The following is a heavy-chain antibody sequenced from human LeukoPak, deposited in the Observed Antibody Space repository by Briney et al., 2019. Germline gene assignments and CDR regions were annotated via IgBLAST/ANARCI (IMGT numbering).Heavy chain of an antibody. J-gene: IGHJ4*02. CDR1: GGTFSSYA. V-gene: IGHV1-69*01. Sequence: SVKVSCKASGGTFSSYASSWVRQAPGQGLEWMGGIIPIFGTANYAQKFQGRVTITADESTSTAYMELSSLRSEDTAVYYCARAVVVPAAPPDYWGQGTLVTVSS. CDR3: ARAVVVPAAPPDY. CDR2: IIPIFGTA. D-gene: IGHD2-2*01.